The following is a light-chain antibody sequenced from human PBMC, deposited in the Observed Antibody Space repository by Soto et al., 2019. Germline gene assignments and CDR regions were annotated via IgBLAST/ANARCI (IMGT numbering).Light chain of an antibody. V-gene: IGKV3-20*01. J-gene: IGKJ2*01. Sequence: EVVLTQSPGTLSLSPGERATLSCRGSQSIHNNYLAWYQQRPGQAPRLLIYGSSDRATGIPDRFSGSGSGTDLTLTISRLEPEDFAVSYCHQYGSSPPHTFGQGTKLEI. CDR1: QSIHNNY. CDR3: HQYGSSPPHT. CDR2: GSS.